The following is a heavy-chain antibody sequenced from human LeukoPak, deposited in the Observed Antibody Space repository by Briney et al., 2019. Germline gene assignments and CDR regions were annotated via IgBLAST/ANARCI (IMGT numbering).Heavy chain of an antibody. CDR1: GYTFTSYD. CDR3: ARGFMVRGVIIVYNWFDP. Sequence: GASVKVSCKPSGYTFTSYDINLVRQATGQRLEWMGWMNPNSGNTGYAQKFQGRVTMPRNTSISTAYMELSSLRSEETAVYYCARGFMVRGVIIVYNWFDPWGQGTLVTVSS. CDR2: MNPNSGNT. V-gene: IGHV1-8*01. D-gene: IGHD3-10*01. J-gene: IGHJ5*02.